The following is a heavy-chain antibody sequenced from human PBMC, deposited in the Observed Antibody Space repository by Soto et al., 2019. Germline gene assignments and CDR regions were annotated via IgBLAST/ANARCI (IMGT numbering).Heavy chain of an antibody. J-gene: IGHJ5*02. D-gene: IGHD3-3*02. Sequence: SETLSLTCTVSGDSIISSDFYWGWVRQPPGKGLEWIGSIFYLGSSYYNPSLKSRVTMSVDTSKNQFSLRLRSVTAADTALYFCERNSLALRKNNWFDPWGQGIMVTVYS. CDR2: IFYLGSS. CDR3: ERNSLALRKNNWFDP. V-gene: IGHV4-39*01. CDR1: GDSIISSDFY.